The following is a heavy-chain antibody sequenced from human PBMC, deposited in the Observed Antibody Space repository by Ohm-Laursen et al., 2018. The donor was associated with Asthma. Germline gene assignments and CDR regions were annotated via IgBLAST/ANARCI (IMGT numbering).Heavy chain of an antibody. J-gene: IGHJ6*02. V-gene: IGHV3-30*03. D-gene: IGHD6-13*01. CDR3: ARDFSLSPYSSSPLRYYYGMDV. Sequence: SLRLSCTASGFTFSSYGMHWVRQAPGKGLEWVAVISYDGSNKYYAGSVKGRFTISRDNSKNTLYLQMNSLRAEDTAVYYCARDFSLSPYSSSPLRYYYGMDVWGQGTTVTVSS. CDR2: ISYDGSNK. CDR1: GFTFSSYG.